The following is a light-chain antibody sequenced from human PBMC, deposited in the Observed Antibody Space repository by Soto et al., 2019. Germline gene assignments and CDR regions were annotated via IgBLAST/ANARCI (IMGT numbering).Light chain of an antibody. CDR2: DAS. J-gene: IGKJ1*01. V-gene: IGKV3D-15*01. Sequence: EIVLTQSPGTLSLSPGERATLSCRASQSVGTFFAWYQQKPGQAPRLLIYDASNRATGIPARFSGSGSGTEFTLTISSLQSEDFAVYYCQQYNNWPQTFGQGTKVDIK. CDR3: QQYNNWPQT. CDR1: QSVGTF.